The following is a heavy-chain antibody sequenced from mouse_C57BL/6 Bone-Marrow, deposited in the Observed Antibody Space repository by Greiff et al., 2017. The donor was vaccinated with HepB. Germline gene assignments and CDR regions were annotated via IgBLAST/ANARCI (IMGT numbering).Heavy chain of an antibody. CDR1: GYTFTDYY. J-gene: IGHJ2*01. CDR3: ARWDYYYGSGYYFDY. CDR2: INPYNGGT. D-gene: IGHD1-1*01. Sequence: VQLQQSGPVLVKPGASVKMSCKASGYTFTDYYMNWVKQSHGKSLEWIGVINPYNGGTSYNQKFKGKATLTVDKSSSTAYMEINSLTSEDSAVYDCARWDYYYGSGYYFDYWGQGTTLTVSS. V-gene: IGHV1-19*01.